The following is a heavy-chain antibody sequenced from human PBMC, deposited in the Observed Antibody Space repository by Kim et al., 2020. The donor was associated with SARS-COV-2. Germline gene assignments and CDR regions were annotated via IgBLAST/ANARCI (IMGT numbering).Heavy chain of an antibody. V-gene: IGHV5-51*01. Sequence: GESLKISCKGTGYRFTTSWIAWVRQMPGKGLEWMGIIYPADSDARYSPSFQGQVTISADKSISTAYLQWNSLKASDTAIYFCTRLGATTAPYYFDFWGQGTLVTVSS. D-gene: IGHD3-10*01. J-gene: IGHJ4*02. CDR2: IYPADSDA. CDR3: TRLGATTAPYYFDF. CDR1: GYRFTTSW.